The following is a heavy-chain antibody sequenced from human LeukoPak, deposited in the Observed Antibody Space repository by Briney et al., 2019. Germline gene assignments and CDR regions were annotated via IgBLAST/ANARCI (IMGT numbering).Heavy chain of an antibody. J-gene: IGHJ5*02. D-gene: IGHD3-22*01. CDR2: VSYTGTT. CDR3: ASHVLGSDTRLGP. CDR1: NGFIKGYY. V-gene: IGHV4-59*01. Sequence: PSETLSLTCTVSNGFIKGYYWSWLRQPPGKGLEWLGYVSYTGTTNYNPSLQSRATISVDTYKNEFSLRLNSVTAADTGVYYCASHVLGSDTRLGPWGQGILVTVSP.